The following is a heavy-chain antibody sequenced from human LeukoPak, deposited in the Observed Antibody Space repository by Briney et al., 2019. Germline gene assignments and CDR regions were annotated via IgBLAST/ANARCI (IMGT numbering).Heavy chain of an antibody. V-gene: IGHV3-30*03. CDR2: ISYDGSNK. CDR1: GFTFSSYG. CDR3: AQQVSYYYGSGSRNNWFDP. Sequence: PGRSLRLSCAASGFTFSSYGMHWVRQAPGKGLEWVAFISYDGSNKYCADSVKGRFTISRDNSKNTLYLQMNSLRAEDTAVYYCAQQVSYYYGSGSRNNWFDPWGQGTPVTVSS. J-gene: IGHJ5*02. D-gene: IGHD3-10*01.